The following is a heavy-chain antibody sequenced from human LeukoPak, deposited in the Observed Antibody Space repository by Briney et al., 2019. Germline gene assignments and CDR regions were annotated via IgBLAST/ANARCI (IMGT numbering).Heavy chain of an antibody. CDR2: ISGSGGST. J-gene: IGHJ1*01. D-gene: IGHD3-22*01. V-gene: IGHV3-23*01. Sequence: GGSLRLSCEASGFTFSSYAMSWVRQAPGKGLEWVSAISGSGGSTYYADSVKGRFTISRDNSKNTLYLQMNSLRAEDTAVYYCAKGLWLKGSGYYFQHWGQGTLVTVSS. CDR3: AKGLWLKGSGYYFQH. CDR1: GFTFSSYA.